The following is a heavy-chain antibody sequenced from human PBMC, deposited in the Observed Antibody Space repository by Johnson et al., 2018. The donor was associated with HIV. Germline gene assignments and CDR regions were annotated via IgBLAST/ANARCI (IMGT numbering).Heavy chain of an antibody. CDR2: IYSDGST. D-gene: IGHD2-8*01. Sequence: VHLVESGGGLIQPGGSLRLSCAASWFTVSSNYMSWVRQAPGKGLEWVSIIYSDGSTYFADSVKGRFPISRDNSKNTLFLQMNSLRVEDTAVYYCARLKNGAFDIWGQGTMVTVSS. CDR3: ARLKNGAFDI. CDR1: WFTVSSNY. J-gene: IGHJ3*02. V-gene: IGHV3-53*01.